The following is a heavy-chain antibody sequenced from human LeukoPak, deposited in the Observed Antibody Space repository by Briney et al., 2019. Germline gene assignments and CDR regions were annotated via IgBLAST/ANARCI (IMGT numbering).Heavy chain of an antibody. V-gene: IGHV5-51*01. CDR3: ASYRAGDSSGYYAAFDI. Sequence: GASLQISCKGSGYSFTSYWIGWVRQMPGKGLEWMGIIYPGDSDTRYSPSFQGQVTISADKSISTAYLQWSSLKASDTAMYYCASYRAGDSSGYYAAFDIWGQGTMVTVSS. CDR2: IYPGDSDT. D-gene: IGHD3-22*01. J-gene: IGHJ3*02. CDR1: GYSFTSYW.